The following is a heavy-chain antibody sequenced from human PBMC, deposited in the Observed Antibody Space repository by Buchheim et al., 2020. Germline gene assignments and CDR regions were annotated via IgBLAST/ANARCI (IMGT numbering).Heavy chain of an antibody. CDR3: AKDGDTAMAQIDY. J-gene: IGHJ4*02. D-gene: IGHD5-18*01. CDR1: GFSFSSYA. V-gene: IGHV3-30*18. Sequence: QVQLVESGGGVVQPGRSLRLSCAASGFSFSSYAMHWVRRAPGKGLEWVAVMSYDGSSKYYADSVKGRFTISRDTSKNTLYLQMSSLRAEDTAVYYCAKDGDTAMAQIDYWGQGTL. CDR2: MSYDGSSK.